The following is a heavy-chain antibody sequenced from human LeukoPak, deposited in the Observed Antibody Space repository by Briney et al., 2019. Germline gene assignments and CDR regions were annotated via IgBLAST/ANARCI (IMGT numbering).Heavy chain of an antibody. CDR3: AELGITMIGGV. V-gene: IGHV3-30*18. J-gene: IGHJ6*04. CDR2: ISYDGNIK. D-gene: IGHD3-10*02. CDR1: GFTFTSYN. Sequence: PGRSLRLSCAASGFTFTSYNFHWARQAPGKGLQWVGFISYDGNIKYEDSVKGRFTISRDNSKNTLYLQMNSLRAEDTAVYYCAELGITMIGGVWGKGTTVTISS.